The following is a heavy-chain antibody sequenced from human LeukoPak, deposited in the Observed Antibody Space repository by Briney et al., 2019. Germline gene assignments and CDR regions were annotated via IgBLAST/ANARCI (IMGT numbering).Heavy chain of an antibody. J-gene: IGHJ4*02. Sequence: QPGGSLRLSCAASGFPFSGYWMDWVRQAPGKGMEWVANINQDGSTQYYAAPVKGRFTISRDNAKSSLYLQMNILRAEDTAVYYCSRSLDYLGQGALVTVSS. CDR1: GFPFSGYW. V-gene: IGHV3-7*01. CDR3: SRSLDY. CDR2: INQDGSTQ.